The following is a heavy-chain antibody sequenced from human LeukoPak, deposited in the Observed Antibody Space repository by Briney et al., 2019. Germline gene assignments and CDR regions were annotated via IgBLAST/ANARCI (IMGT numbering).Heavy chain of an antibody. CDR2: INHSGST. CDR1: GGSFSGYY. J-gene: IGHJ4*02. D-gene: IGHD3-22*01. V-gene: IGHV4-34*01. CDR3: ARVTGYMIEDYFDY. Sequence: SETLSLTCAVYGGSFSGYYWSWLRQRPGKGLEWIGEINHSGSTNYNPSLKSRVTISVDTSKNQFSLKLRSVTAADTAVYYCARVTGYMIEDYFDYWGQGTLVTVSS.